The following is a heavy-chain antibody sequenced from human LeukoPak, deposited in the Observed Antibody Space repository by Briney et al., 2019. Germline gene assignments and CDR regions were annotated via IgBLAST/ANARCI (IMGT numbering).Heavy chain of an antibody. Sequence: ASVKVSCKASGYTFTSYAISWVRQAPGQGLEWMGGIIPIFGTANYAQKFQGRVTITADKSTSTAYMELSSLRSEDTAVYYCASAYSGYVYYYYMDVWGKGTTVTVSS. J-gene: IGHJ6*03. CDR1: GYTFTSYA. CDR3: ASAYSGYVYYYYMDV. D-gene: IGHD5-12*01. CDR2: IIPIFGTA. V-gene: IGHV1-69*06.